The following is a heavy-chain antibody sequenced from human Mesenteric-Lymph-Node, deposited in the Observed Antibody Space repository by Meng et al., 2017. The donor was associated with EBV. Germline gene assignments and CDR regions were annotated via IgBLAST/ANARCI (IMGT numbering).Heavy chain of an antibody. J-gene: IGHJ4*02. V-gene: IGHV3-30-3*01. D-gene: IGHD6-19*01. Sequence: GGGVCQPGRSLSLSCAASGFILSGYSMHWARQAPGKGLEWVAVISYDGGNKYYADSVRGRFTISRDNSKNTVYLQVNSLRPDDTAVYYCARDRGPIAVALLSGWGQGTLVTVSS. CDR1: GFILSGYS. CDR3: ARDRGPIAVALLSG. CDR2: ISYDGGNK.